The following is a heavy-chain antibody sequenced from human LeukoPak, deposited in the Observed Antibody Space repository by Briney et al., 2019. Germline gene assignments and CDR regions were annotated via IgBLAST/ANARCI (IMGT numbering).Heavy chain of an antibody. CDR2: ISAYNGNT. Sequence: ASVKVSCKASGYTFTSYDISWVRQAPGQGLEWMGWISAYNGNTKYAQKLQGRVTMTTDTSTSTAYMELRGLKSDDTAVYYCARWSAYDSADYWGQGTLVTVSS. CDR1: GYTFTSYD. V-gene: IGHV1-18*01. J-gene: IGHJ4*02. CDR3: ARWSAYDSADY. D-gene: IGHD5-12*01.